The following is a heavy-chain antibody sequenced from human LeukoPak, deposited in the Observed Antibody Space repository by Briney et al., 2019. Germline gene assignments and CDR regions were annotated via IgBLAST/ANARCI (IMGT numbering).Heavy chain of an antibody. D-gene: IGHD3-16*01. CDR1: GYTFTDCF. CDR3: ATLGGHSLAAQNGY. CDR2: IDPKSGAT. Sequence: VASVKVSCKTSGYTFTDCFMDWVRQAPRQGLEWIGWIDPKSGATNYAQKFQGRVTMTRDTSINTDYMELTTLRSDDTAIYYCATLGGHSLAAQNGYWGQGTLVTVSS. J-gene: IGHJ4*02. V-gene: IGHV1-2*02.